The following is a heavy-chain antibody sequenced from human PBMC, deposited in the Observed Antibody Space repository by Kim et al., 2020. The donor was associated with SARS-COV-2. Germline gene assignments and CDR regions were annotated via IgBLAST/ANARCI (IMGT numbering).Heavy chain of an antibody. Sequence: GGSLRLSCAVSGFSVSGDYMNWVRQAPGKGLECVSVISTGGATFYADAVKGRFTISRGSSKNTLYLQMNSLIVEDTAVYYCSRHDWFDPWDQGTLVTVSS. CDR1: GFSVSGDY. CDR2: ISTGGAT. CDR3: SRHDWFDP. J-gene: IGHJ5*02. V-gene: IGHV3-66*04.